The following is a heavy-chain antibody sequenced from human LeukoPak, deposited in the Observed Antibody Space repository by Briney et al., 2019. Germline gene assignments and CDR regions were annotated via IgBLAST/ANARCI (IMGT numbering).Heavy chain of an antibody. CDR1: GGSISSYY. CDR3: AGSASYFDY. D-gene: IGHD3-10*01. J-gene: IGHJ4*02. V-gene: IGHV4-59*01. CDR2: IYYSGST. Sequence: PSETLSLTCTVSGGSISSYYWSWIRQPPGKGLEWIGYIYYSGSTNYNPSLKSRVTISVDTSKNQFSLKLSSVTAADTAVYYCAGSASYFDYWGQGTLVTVSS.